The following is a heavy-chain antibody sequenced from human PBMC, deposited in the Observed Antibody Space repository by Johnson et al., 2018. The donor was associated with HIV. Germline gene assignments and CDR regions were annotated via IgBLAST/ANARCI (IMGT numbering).Heavy chain of an antibody. Sequence: VQLVESGGGLVQPGMSLRLSCAASGFTFDDYAMHWVRQAPGKGLEWVSVIYSGGSTYYADSVKGRFTISRDNSKNTLYLQMNSLRVDDTAVYYCASGDDDGFWGRGTLVTVSS. CDR2: IYSGGST. CDR3: ASGDDDGF. V-gene: IGHV3-66*01. CDR1: GFTFDDYA. J-gene: IGHJ4*03. D-gene: IGHD5-12*01.